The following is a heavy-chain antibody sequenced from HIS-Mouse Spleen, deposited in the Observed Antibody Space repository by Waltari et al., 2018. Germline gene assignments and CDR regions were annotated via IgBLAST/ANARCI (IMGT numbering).Heavy chain of an antibody. Sequence: QLQLQESGPGLVKPSETLSLTCTVSGGSISSSSYYWGWIRQPPGKGLVCIGIIYYSGSTYYNPSLKSRVTISVDTSKNQFSLKLSSVTAADTAVYYCAYGDYFDYWGQGTLVTVSS. D-gene: IGHD4-17*01. J-gene: IGHJ4*02. CDR2: IYYSGST. V-gene: IGHV4-39*01. CDR1: GGSISSSSYY. CDR3: AYGDYFDY.